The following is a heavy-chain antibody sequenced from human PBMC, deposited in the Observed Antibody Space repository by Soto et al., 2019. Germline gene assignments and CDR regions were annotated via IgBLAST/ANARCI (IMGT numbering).Heavy chain of an antibody. V-gene: IGHV4-39*01. Sequence: SETLSLTFPVSGGSISSSSYYCGWIRQPPGKGLEWIGSIYSSGIPYYNPSLKSRVTISVDTSKNQFSLKLSSVPAADTAVYYCARQGIVGATTFDYWGQGTRVTVSS. CDR2: IYSSGIP. CDR3: ARQGIVGATTFDY. D-gene: IGHD1-26*01. CDR1: GGSISSSSYY. J-gene: IGHJ4*02.